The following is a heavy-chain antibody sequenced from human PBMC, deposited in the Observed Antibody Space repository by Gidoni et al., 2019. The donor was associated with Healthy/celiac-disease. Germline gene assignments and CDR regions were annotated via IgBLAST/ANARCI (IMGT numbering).Heavy chain of an antibody. Sequence: EVQLVESGGGLVQPGRSLRLSCSASGFTFSSYALHWVRQAPGKGLEYVSAISSNGGSTYYADSVKGRFTISRDNSKNTLYLQMSSLRAEDTAVYYCVKEVRGVIPPYWGQGTLVTVSS. D-gene: IGHD3-10*01. CDR3: VKEVRGVIPPY. J-gene: IGHJ4*02. CDR1: GFTFSSYA. CDR2: ISSNGGST. V-gene: IGHV3-64D*06.